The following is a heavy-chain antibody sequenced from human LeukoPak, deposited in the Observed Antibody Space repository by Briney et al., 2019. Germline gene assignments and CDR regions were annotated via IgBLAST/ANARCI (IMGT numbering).Heavy chain of an antibody. Sequence: ASVKVSCKASGYTFTGYYMHWVRQAPGQGLEWMGWINPNSGGTNYAQKFQGRVTMTRDTSSSTAYMELSRLRSDDTAVYYCARGFDSSGFFDYWGQGTLVTVSS. CDR2: INPNSGGT. D-gene: IGHD3-22*01. CDR1: GYTFTGYY. V-gene: IGHV1-2*02. CDR3: ARGFDSSGFFDY. J-gene: IGHJ4*02.